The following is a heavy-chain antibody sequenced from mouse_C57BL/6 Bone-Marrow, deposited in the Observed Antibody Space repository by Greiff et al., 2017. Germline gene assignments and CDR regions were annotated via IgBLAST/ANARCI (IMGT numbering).Heavy chain of an antibody. CDR3: ARSTMAYDFDY. CDR1: GYTFTDYN. J-gene: IGHJ2*01. CDR2: INPNNGGT. Sequence: VQLQQSGPELVKPGASVKIPCKASGYTFTDYNMDWVKQSHGKSLEWMGEINPNNGGTIYNQKFKGKATLTVDKSSSPAYMKLRSLTSEDTAVFDCARSTMAYDFDYWGQGTTLTVSS. D-gene: IGHD2-1*01. V-gene: IGHV1-18*01.